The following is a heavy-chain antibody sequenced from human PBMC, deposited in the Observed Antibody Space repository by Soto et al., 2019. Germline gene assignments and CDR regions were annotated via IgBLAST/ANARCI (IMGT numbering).Heavy chain of an antibody. D-gene: IGHD2-8*01. CDR3: AREARFRLNEVHCTNGVCRSYLSYGMDV. CDR2: IIPIFGTT. V-gene: IGHV1-69*13. Sequence: GASVKVSCKASGGTLSSYAISWVRQAPGQGLEWMGGIIPIFGTTNYAQKLQGRVTITADASTSTAYMELRSLRSDDTAVYYCAREARFRLNEVHCTNGVCRSYLSYGMDVWGQGTTVTVSS. J-gene: IGHJ6*02. CDR1: GGTLSSYA.